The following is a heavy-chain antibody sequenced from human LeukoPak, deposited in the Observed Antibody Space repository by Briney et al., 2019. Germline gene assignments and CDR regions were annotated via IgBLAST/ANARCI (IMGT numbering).Heavy chain of an antibody. J-gene: IGHJ4*02. CDR2: ISAYNGNT. D-gene: IGHD6-13*01. V-gene: IGHV1-18*01. Sequence: ASVKVSCKASGYTFTSYGISWVRQAPGQGLEWMGWISAYNGNTNYAHKLQGRVTMTTDTSTSTAYMELRSLRSDDTAVYYCAREVPGEGSSWYDYWGQGTLVTVSS. CDR3: AREVPGEGSSWYDY. CDR1: GYTFTSYG.